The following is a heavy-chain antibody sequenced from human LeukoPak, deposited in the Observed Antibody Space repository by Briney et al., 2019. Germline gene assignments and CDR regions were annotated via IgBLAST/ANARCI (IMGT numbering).Heavy chain of an antibody. V-gene: IGHV2-70*20. CDR1: GFSLRTSGMC. CDR2: IDWDDDK. D-gene: IGHD1-26*01. CDR3: ARIHGRSVMDV. J-gene: IGHJ6*03. Sequence: SGPALVKPTQTLTLTCTFSGFSLRTSGMCVSWVRQPPGKALEWLALIDWDDDKYYSTSPKTRLTISKDTSKNQVVLTMTNMDPVDTATYYCARIHGRSVMDVWGKGTTVTVSS.